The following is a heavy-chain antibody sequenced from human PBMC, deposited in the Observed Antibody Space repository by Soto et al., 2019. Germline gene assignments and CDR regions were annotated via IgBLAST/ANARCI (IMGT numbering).Heavy chain of an antibody. CDR1: GFDFSSHG. V-gene: IGHV3-30*18. Sequence: QVQLVESGGGVVQSGGSLRLSCLASGFDFSSHGMYWVRQAPGRGREWVALISYEGSHKFYVDSLKGRFTISRDNSKHTLYSLLSSLVPHGTALHSCWKDFDP. CDR2: ISYEGSHK. CDR3: WKDFDP. J-gene: IGHJ5*02.